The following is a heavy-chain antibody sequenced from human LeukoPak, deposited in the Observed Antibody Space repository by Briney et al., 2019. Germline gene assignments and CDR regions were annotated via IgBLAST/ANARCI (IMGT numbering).Heavy chain of an antibody. CDR3: TRGYSYGQFDY. J-gene: IGHJ4*02. D-gene: IGHD5-18*01. CDR1: GFTFSNYD. CDR2: IGTAGDT. Sequence: PGGSLRLSCAASGFTFSNYDMHWVRQATGKGLEWVSAIGTAGDTSYPGSVKGRFTISRENAKNSLYLQMNSLRAGDTAVYYCTRGYSYGQFDYWGQGTLVTVSS. V-gene: IGHV3-13*01.